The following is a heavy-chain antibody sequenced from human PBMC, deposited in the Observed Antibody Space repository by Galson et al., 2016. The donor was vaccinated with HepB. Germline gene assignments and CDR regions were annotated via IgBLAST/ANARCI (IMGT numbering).Heavy chain of an antibody. Sequence: SLRLSCAASGFTFSSYATHWVRQAPGKGLEVVSSISRSGDSTDYADPVKGRFTISRDNSKNTLSLQMNSLTADDTAIYYCVQGSTAPAVWGKGTTVTVSS. CDR2: ISRSGDST. CDR3: VQGSTAPAV. J-gene: IGHJ6*04. D-gene: IGHD2-2*01. CDR1: GFTFSSYA. V-gene: IGHV3-23*01.